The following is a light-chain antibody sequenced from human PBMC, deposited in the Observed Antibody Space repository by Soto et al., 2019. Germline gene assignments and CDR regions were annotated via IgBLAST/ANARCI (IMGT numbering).Light chain of an antibody. CDR2: GSS. CDR3: QQYNNWPRT. J-gene: IGKJ1*01. Sequence: EIVMTQSPATLSVSPGERATLSCRASQSVSSNLAWYQQKPGQAPRLLIYGSSTTATGIPARFSGSGSGTEFTLTISSLQSKDFAVYYCQQYNNWPRTFGQGTKV. CDR1: QSVSSN. V-gene: IGKV3-15*01.